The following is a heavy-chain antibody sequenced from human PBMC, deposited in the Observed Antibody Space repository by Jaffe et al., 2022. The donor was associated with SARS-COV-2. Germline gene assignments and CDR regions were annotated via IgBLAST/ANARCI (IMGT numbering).Heavy chain of an antibody. V-gene: IGHV3-48*03. Sequence: EVQLVESGGGLVQPGGSLRLSCAASGFTFSSYEMNWVRQAPGKGLEWVSYISSSGSTIYYADSVKGRFTISRDNAKNSLYLQMNSLRAEDTAVYYCARGNYWLDYYYGMDVWGQGTTVTVSS. D-gene: IGHD3-9*01. CDR1: GFTFSSYE. CDR2: ISSSGSTI. J-gene: IGHJ6*02. CDR3: ARGNYWLDYYYGMDV.